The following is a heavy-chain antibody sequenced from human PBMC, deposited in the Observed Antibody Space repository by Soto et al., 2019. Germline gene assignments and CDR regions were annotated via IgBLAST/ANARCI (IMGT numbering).Heavy chain of an antibody. CDR3: AGGDNYYALGV. D-gene: IGHD2-15*01. Sequence: QLQLVESGGGVVQPRRSLRLSCAASASTFSNYIMHWVRQAPGKGLEWVAFISYDGSNSNYADFVEGRFTISRDNPKNMLYLQLSSLRPDDTAVYYCAGGDNYYALGVWGQGTTVTVSS. V-gene: IGHV3-30*04. CDR2: ISYDGSNS. J-gene: IGHJ6*02. CDR1: ASTFSNYI.